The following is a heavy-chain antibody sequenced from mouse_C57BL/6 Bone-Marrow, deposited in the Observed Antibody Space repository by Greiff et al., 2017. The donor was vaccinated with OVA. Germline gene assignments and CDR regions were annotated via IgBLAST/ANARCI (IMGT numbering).Heavy chain of an antibody. V-gene: IGHV1-64*01. Sequence: QVQLQQPGAELVKPGASVKLSCKASGYTFTSYWMHWVKQRPGQGLEWIGLIHPNSGSTNYNEKFKSKATLTVDKSSSTAYMQLSSLTSADSAVYYCARPSNRDWYFEVWGTGTTVTVAS. CDR3: ARPSNRDWYFEV. CDR2: IHPNSGST. D-gene: IGHD2-10*02. J-gene: IGHJ1*03. CDR1: GYTFTSYW.